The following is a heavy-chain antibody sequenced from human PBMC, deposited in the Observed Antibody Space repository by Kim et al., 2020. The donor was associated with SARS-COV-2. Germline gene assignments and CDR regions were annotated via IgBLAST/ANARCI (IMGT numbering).Heavy chain of an antibody. CDR3: ARGSSSWYYNYYGMDV. J-gene: IGHJ6*02. V-gene: IGHV1-8*01. CDR2: MNPNSGNT. Sequence: ASVKVSCKASGYTFTSYDINWVRQATGQGLEWMGWMNPNSGNTGYAQKFQGRVTMTRNTSISTAYMELSSLRSEDTAVYYCARGSSSWYYNYYGMDVWGQGTTVTVSS. D-gene: IGHD6-13*01. CDR1: GYTFTSYD.